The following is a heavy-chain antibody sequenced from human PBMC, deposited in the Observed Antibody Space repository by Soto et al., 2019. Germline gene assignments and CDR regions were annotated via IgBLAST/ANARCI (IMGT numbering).Heavy chain of an antibody. J-gene: IGHJ5*01. CDR1: GDSISSVDYF. CDR2: IYKSATT. Sequence: SETLSLTCSVSGDSISSVDYFWAWIRQPPGQALEYIGYIYKSATTYYNPSFESRVAISLDTSKSQFSLNVTSVTAADTAVYFCARGRYCLTGRCFPNWFDSWGQGTLVTSPQ. V-gene: IGHV4-30-4*01. D-gene: IGHD2-15*01. CDR3: ARGRYCLTGRCFPNWFDS.